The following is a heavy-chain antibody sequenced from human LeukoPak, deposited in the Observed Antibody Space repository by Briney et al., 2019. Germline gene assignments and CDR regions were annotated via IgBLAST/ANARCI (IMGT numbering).Heavy chain of an antibody. V-gene: IGHV5-51*01. CDR2: IYPGDSDT. CDR1: GYSFTSYW. Sequence: GESLKISCKGSGYSFTSYWIGWVRQMPGKGLEWMGIIYPGDSDTRYGPSFQGQVTISADKSISTAYLQWSSLKASDTAMYYCARTRTDIVATIRAFDIWGQGTMVTVSS. J-gene: IGHJ3*02. D-gene: IGHD5-12*01. CDR3: ARTRTDIVATIRAFDI.